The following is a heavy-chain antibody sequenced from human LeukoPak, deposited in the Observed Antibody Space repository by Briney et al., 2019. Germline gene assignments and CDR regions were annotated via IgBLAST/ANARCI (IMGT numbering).Heavy chain of an antibody. CDR1: GGSFSGYY. CDR2: INHSGST. V-gene: IGHV4-34*01. D-gene: IGHD6-13*01. CDR3: ARLVRWYGYYYYYMDV. J-gene: IGHJ6*03. Sequence: PETLSLTCAVYGGSFSGYYWSWIRQPPGKGLEWIGEINHSGSTNYNPSLKSRVTISVDTSKNQFSLKLSSVTAADTAVYYCARLVRWYGYYYYYMDVWGKGTTVTISS.